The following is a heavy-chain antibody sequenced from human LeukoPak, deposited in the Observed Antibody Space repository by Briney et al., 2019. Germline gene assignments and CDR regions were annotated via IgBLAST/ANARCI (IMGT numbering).Heavy chain of an antibody. CDR1: GFTFGDYA. CDR2: IYHSGST. Sequence: GSLRLSCTASGFTFGDYAMSWFRQAPGKGLEWIGSIYHSGSTYYNPSLKSRVTISVDTSRNQFSLKLSSVTAADTAVYYCARVSYDTSGYFDYWGQGTLVTVSS. J-gene: IGHJ4*02. V-gene: IGHV4-38-2*02. CDR3: ARVSYDTSGYFDY. D-gene: IGHD3-22*01.